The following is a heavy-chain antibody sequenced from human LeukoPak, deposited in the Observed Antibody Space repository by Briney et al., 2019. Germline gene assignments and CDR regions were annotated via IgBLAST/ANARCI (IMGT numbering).Heavy chain of an antibody. CDR3: ARDLHIAAADY. D-gene: IGHD6-13*01. J-gene: IGHJ4*02. CDR1: GFTFSSYW. Sequence: PGGSLRLSCAASGFTFSSYWMHWARQAPGKGLVWVSRIIGDGTTTDYADSVKGRFIISRDNAKNTVYLQMNSLRAEDTAVYYCARDLHIAAADYWGQGTLVTVPS. CDR2: IIGDGTTT. V-gene: IGHV3-74*01.